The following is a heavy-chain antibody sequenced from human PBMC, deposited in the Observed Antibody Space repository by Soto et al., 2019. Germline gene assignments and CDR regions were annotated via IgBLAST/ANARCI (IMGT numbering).Heavy chain of an antibody. CDR1: EFSLSTSGVG. V-gene: IGHV2-5*02. Sequence: QITLKESGPTLVKPTQTLTLTCTFSEFSLSTSGVGVGWIRQPPGKALEWLALIYWDDDKRYSPALKSRLTTTKDTSKNQESLTMTNMDPVDTATYYCAHLMITFGGVIVDYWGQGTLVTVSS. D-gene: IGHD3-16*02. J-gene: IGHJ4*02. CDR3: AHLMITFGGVIVDY. CDR2: IYWDDDK.